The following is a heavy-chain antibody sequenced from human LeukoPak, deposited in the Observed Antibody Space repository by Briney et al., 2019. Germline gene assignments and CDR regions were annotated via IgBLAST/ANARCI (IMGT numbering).Heavy chain of an antibody. J-gene: IGHJ4*02. CDR1: GFTFSSYA. V-gene: IGHV4-30-4*08. CDR3: ASRSTTAFHY. D-gene: IGHD5/OR15-5a*01. Sequence: LRLSCAASGFTFSSYAMSWIRQPPGKGLEWIGYIYYSGSTYYNPSLKSRVTISLDTSKNQFSLKLSSVTAADTAVYYCASRSTTAFHYWGQGTLVTVSS. CDR2: IYYSGST.